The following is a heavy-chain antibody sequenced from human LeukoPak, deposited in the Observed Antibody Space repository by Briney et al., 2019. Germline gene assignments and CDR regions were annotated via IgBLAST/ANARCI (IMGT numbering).Heavy chain of an antibody. CDR2: IYYRGST. Sequence: SETLSLTCTVSGGSISSYYWSWIRQPPGKGLEWIGYIYYRGSTNYNPSLKSRVTISVDRSKNQFSLKLSSVTASDTAVYYCARVEEGYGSGRRENYYYYYMDVWGKGTTVTISS. J-gene: IGHJ6*03. D-gene: IGHD3-10*01. CDR1: GGSISSYY. V-gene: IGHV4-59*01. CDR3: ARVEEGYGSGRRENYYYYYMDV.